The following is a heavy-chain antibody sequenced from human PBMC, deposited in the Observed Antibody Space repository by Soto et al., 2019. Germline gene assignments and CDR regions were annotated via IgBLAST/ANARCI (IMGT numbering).Heavy chain of an antibody. V-gene: IGHV4-34*01. J-gene: IGHJ4*02. CDR1: GESFDGYY. CDR2: INHSGST. Sequence: PSETLSLTCAVYGESFDGYYWIWIRQSPGKGLEWIGEINHSGSTNYNPSLNTRVNISVDTSKNQFSLKLRSVTAADTAVYYCARGSGRWQRFIVYRGQGTTVTVSS. CDR3: ARGSGRWQRFIVY. D-gene: IGHD5-12*01.